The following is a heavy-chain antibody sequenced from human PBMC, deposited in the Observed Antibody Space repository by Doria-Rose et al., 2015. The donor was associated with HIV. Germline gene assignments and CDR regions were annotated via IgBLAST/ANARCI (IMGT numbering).Heavy chain of an antibody. CDR3: ARIKSSRWYHKYYFDF. V-gene: IGHV2-26*01. CDR1: GVSLSSPGMG. Sequence: QVTSKESGPVLVKPTETLTLTCTVSGVSLSSPGMGVSWIRQPPGKALEWLANIFSDDDRSYNTSLKSRLTISRGTSKSQVFLTMTDMDPVDTATYYCARIKSSRWYHKYYFDFWGQGTLVIVSA. CDR2: IFSDDDR. D-gene: IGHD6-13*01. J-gene: IGHJ4*02.